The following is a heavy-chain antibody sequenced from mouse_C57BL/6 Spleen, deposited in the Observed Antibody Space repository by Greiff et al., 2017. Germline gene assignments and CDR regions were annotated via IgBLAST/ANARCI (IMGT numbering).Heavy chain of an antibody. CDR1: GYTFTSYW. CDR3: AKGRNDGYYAGSMDY. V-gene: IGHV1-55*01. J-gene: IGHJ4*01. CDR2: IYPGSGST. D-gene: IGHD2-3*01. Sequence: QVQLQQPGAELVKPGASVKMSCKASGYTFTSYWITWVKQRPGQGLEWIGDIYPGSGSTNYNEKFKSKATLTVDTSSCTAYMQLSSLTSEDSAVYYCAKGRNDGYYAGSMDYWGQGTSVTVSS.